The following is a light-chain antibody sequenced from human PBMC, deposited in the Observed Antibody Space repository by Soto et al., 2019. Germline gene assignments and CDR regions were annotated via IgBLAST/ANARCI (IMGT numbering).Light chain of an antibody. V-gene: IGLV1-44*01. CDR3: AAWDDSLNGVI. Sequence: QLVLTQPPSASGTPGQRVTISCSGSNSNIGSNTVNWYQQVPGTAPKLLIHTNNQRPSGVPDRFSGSKSGTSASLAISGLQSEDETDYYCAAWDDSLNGVIFGGGTKLTVL. CDR1: NSNIGSNT. J-gene: IGLJ2*01. CDR2: TNN.